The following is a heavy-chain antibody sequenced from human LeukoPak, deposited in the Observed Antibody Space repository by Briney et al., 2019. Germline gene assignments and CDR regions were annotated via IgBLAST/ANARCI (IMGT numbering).Heavy chain of an antibody. Sequence: GGSLRLSCAASGFTFRSYWMHWIRQAPGKGLVWVSHIHSDGSSTSYADSVQGRFTISRDNAKNTLYLQMNSLRAEDTAVYYCARHNYGYDYWGQGTLVTVSS. D-gene: IGHD3-10*01. V-gene: IGHV3-74*01. CDR2: IHSDGSST. J-gene: IGHJ4*02. CDR3: ARHNYGYDY. CDR1: GFTFRSYW.